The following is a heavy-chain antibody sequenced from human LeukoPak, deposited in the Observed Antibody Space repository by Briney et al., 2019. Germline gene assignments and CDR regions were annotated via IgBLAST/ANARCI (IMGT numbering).Heavy chain of an antibody. CDR2: ISGSGGST. CDR3: AKDKGYSSGWPFDY. Sequence: PGGSLRLSCAASGFTFSSYAMSWVRQAPGKGLEWVSTISGSGGSTYYADSVKGRFTISRDNSKNTLYLQMNSLRAEDTAVYYCAKDKGYSSGWPFDYWGQGTLVTVYS. J-gene: IGHJ4*02. CDR1: GFTFSSYA. V-gene: IGHV3-23*01. D-gene: IGHD6-19*01.